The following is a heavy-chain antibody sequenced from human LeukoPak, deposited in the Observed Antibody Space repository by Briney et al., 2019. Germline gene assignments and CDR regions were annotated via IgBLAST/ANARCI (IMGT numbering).Heavy chain of an antibody. Sequence: GGSLRLSCAVSGFTFTAYSMNWVRQAPGKGLEWVSSIRSSTSYIYYADSVKGRFTISRDNSKNSLYLQMNSLSPEDTAVYYCSITGYGYGDYCRYWGQGTLVTVSS. V-gene: IGHV3-21*01. CDR2: IRSSTSYI. D-gene: IGHD4-17*01. CDR1: GFTFTAYS. CDR3: SITGYGYGDYCRY. J-gene: IGHJ4*02.